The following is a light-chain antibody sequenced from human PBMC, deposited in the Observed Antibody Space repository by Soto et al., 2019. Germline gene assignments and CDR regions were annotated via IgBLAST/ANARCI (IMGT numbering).Light chain of an antibody. J-gene: IGLJ1*01. Sequence: QAVVTQPPSVSEAPGQRVTISCTGSSSNIGAGYEAHWYQQVPGTAPKLLIYENNHRPSGVPDRFSGSKSGTSASLAITGLQAEDEAEYYCQSYDSSLSGYVFGTGTKVTVL. CDR2: ENN. CDR3: QSYDSSLSGYV. CDR1: SSNIGAGYE. V-gene: IGLV1-40*01.